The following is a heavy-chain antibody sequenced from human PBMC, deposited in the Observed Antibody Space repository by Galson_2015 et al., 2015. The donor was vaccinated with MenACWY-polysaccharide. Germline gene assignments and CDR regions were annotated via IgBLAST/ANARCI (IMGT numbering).Heavy chain of an antibody. CDR3: ARVGYSGYDSRFEH. Sequence: SETLSLTCTVSRGSIYSYYWSWIRQPAGKGLEWIGHISTSGSTVYNPSLKSRVTLSLDMSNNQLSLKLTSVTAADTAVYFCARVGYSGYDSRFEHWGQGTLVAVSS. V-gene: IGHV4-4*07. J-gene: IGHJ4*02. D-gene: IGHD5-12*01. CDR2: ISTSGST. CDR1: RGSIYSYY.